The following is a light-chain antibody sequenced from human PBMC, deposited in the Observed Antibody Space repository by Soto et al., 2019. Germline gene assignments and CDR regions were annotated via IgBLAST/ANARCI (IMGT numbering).Light chain of an antibody. CDR3: QQYNSYSWT. Sequence: DRVTITCRASQNVNNWLAWYQQKPGNAPKLLIYDASSLESGVPSRFSGSGSGTEFTLTISRLQPDDFATYYCQQYNSYSWTFGQGTKVDIK. J-gene: IGKJ1*01. CDR2: DAS. CDR1: QNVNNW. V-gene: IGKV1-5*01.